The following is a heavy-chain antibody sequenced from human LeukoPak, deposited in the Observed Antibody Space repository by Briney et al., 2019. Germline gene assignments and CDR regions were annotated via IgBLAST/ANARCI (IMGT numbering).Heavy chain of an antibody. Sequence: SVKVSCKASGYTFTSYGISWVRQAPGQGLEWMGWISAYNGNTNYAQKLQGRVTMTTDTSTSTAYMELRSLRSDDTAVYYCARLSSSSWYGYYFDYWGQGTLVTVSS. CDR2: ISAYNGNT. D-gene: IGHD6-13*01. V-gene: IGHV1-18*01. CDR3: ARLSSSSWYGYYFDY. J-gene: IGHJ4*02. CDR1: GYTFTSYG.